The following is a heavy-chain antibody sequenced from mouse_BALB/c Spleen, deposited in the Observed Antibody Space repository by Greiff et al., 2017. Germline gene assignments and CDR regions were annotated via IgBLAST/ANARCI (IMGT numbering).Heavy chain of an antibody. CDR1: GYTFTSYT. D-gene: IGHD2-10*02. CDR3: ARGEYGNYGYFDV. V-gene: IGHV1-4*02. J-gene: IGHJ1*01. Sequence: VQLQESAAELARPGASVKMSCKASGYTFTSYTMHWVKQRPGQGLEWIGYINPSSGYTEYNQKFKDKTTLTADKSSSTAYMQLSSLTSEDSAVYYCARGEYGNYGYFDVWGAGTTVTVSS. CDR2: INPSSGYT.